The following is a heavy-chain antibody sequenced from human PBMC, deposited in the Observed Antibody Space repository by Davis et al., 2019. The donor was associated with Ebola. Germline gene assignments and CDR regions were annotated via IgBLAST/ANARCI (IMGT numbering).Heavy chain of an antibody. V-gene: IGHV3-53*01. CDR1: GFSVSSNY. Sequence: PGGSPRLSCAASGFSVSSNYMNWVRQAPGKGLEWVSVIYSGGTTYYADSVKGRFTISRDNSKNTLNLQMNSLRAEDTAVYYCAKSGLSFGVVKYHYGMDVWGKGTTVTVSS. CDR3: AKSGLSFGVVKYHYGMDV. D-gene: IGHD3-3*01. CDR2: IYSGGTT. J-gene: IGHJ6*04.